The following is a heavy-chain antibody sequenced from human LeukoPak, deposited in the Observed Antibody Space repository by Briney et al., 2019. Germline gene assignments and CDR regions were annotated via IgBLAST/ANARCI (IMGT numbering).Heavy chain of an antibody. CDR2: MNPNSGNT. J-gene: IGHJ4*02. CDR1: GYTFTSYD. Sequence: ASVKGSCKASGYTFTSYDINWVRQATGQGLEWMGWMNPNSGNTGYAQKFQGRVTITRTTSISTAYMELSSLRSEDTAVYYCARVPKGRKDYDFWSGYLPYFDYWGQGTLVTVSS. V-gene: IGHV1-8*03. D-gene: IGHD3-3*01. CDR3: ARVPKGRKDYDFWSGYLPYFDY.